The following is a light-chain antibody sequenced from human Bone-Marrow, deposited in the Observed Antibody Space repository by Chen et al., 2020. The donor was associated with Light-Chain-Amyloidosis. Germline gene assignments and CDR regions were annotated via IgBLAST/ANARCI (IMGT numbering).Light chain of an antibody. CDR3: QSADRSGTCEVI. CDR2: RYT. Sequence: SHELTQPPSASASPRHTARITCSGVDSSTNYAYWYQQKPGQGPVLVLHRYTVRPSGISERFSGAISGTTATLAISGVQAEDEAVYHCQSADRSGTCEVICGGGTKLTV. J-gene: IGLJ2*01. V-gene: IGLV3-25*03. CDR1: DSSTNY.